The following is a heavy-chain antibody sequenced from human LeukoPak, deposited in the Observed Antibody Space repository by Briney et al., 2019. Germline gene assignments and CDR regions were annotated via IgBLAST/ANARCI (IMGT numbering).Heavy chain of an antibody. J-gene: IGHJ5*02. V-gene: IGHV1-8*01. CDR1: GYTFTSYD. CDR2: MNPNSGNT. Sequence: GASVKVSCKASGYTFTSYDINWVRQATGQGLEWMGWMNPNSGNTGYAQKFQGRVTMTRNTSISTAYMELSSLRSEDTAVYYCVRVGTQYGSGSYFNWFDPWGQGTLVTVSS. CDR3: VRVGTQYGSGSYFNWFDP. D-gene: IGHD3-10*01.